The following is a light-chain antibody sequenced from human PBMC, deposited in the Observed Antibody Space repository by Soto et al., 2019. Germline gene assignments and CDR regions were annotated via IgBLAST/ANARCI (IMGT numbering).Light chain of an antibody. Sequence: EIVMTQSPATLSVSPGERATLSCRASQSVSSNLAWYQQKPGQAPRLLIYGASTRATGIPARFSGSGSGTEFILTISSLQSEDFAVYYCQQYNNWPPMYTFGQGTKLEMK. CDR2: GAS. CDR1: QSVSSN. J-gene: IGKJ2*01. CDR3: QQYNNWPPMYT. V-gene: IGKV3-15*01.